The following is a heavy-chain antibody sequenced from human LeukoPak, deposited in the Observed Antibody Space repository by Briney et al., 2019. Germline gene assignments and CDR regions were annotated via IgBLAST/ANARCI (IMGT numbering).Heavy chain of an antibody. Sequence: GGSLRLACAASGFTFNVFDMTWVRQAPGKGLEWVSAISGSGGSTYYADSVKGRFTISRDNSKNTLYLQMNSLRAEDTAVYYCAKEFFGVVIQEPYYYYGMDVWGQGTTVTVSS. CDR1: GFTFNVFD. V-gene: IGHV3-23*01. D-gene: IGHD3-3*01. J-gene: IGHJ6*02. CDR3: AKEFFGVVIQEPYYYYGMDV. CDR2: ISGSGGST.